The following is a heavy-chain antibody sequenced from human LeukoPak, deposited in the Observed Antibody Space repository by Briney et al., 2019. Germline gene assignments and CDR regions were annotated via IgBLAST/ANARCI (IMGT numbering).Heavy chain of an antibody. Sequence: SETLSLTCTVSGASISSYYRTWIRQPPGKGLEWIGYIYYSGTTNYNPSLKSRVTISLDTSKNQFSLKLTSVTAADTAIYYCASGRPLGFDYWGQGTLVTVSS. D-gene: IGHD1-26*01. CDR3: ASGRPLGFDY. V-gene: IGHV4-59*01. CDR2: IYYSGTT. CDR1: GASISSYY. J-gene: IGHJ4*02.